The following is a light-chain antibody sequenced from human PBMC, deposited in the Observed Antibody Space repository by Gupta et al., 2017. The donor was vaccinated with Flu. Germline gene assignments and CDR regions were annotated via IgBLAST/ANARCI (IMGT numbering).Light chain of an antibody. CDR3: GAFAGGSYV. J-gene: IGLJ1*01. V-gene: IGLV2-8*01. Sequence: VRARPAGVPDRFSGSKTGNTAALTVAGLQAEDEADYYCGAFAGGSYVFGTGTQVTVL. CDR2: VR.